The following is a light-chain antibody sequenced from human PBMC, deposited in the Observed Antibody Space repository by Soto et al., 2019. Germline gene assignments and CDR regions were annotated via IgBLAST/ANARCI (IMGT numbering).Light chain of an antibody. CDR3: QQYGNSRA. J-gene: IGKJ1*01. CDR1: QSVSSNY. Sequence: EIVLTQSPGTLSLSPGERATLSCRASQSVSSNYLAWYQQKPGQAPRLLIYGASSRATGIPDRFSGSGSGTDFTLTISRLEPEDFAVYYCQQYGNSRAFGQGTEVEIK. CDR2: GAS. V-gene: IGKV3-20*01.